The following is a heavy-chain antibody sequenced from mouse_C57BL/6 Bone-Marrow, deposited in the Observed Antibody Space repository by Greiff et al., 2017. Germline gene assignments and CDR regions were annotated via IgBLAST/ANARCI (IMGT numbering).Heavy chain of an antibody. D-gene: IGHD1-1*01. J-gene: IGHJ2*01. Sequence: QVQLQQPGAELVKPGASVKLSCKASGYTFTSYWMHWVKQRPGQGLEWIGTIHPNSGSTNYNEKFKSKATLTVDKSSSTTNMQLSSLTSEDSAVYYWAGETTVDYFDYWGQGTTLTVSS. CDR1: GYTFTSYW. V-gene: IGHV1-64*01. CDR3: AGETTVDYFDY. CDR2: IHPNSGST.